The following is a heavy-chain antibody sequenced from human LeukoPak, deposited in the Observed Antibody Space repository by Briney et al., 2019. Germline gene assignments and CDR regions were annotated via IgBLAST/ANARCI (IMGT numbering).Heavy chain of an antibody. Sequence: GGSLRLSCAASGFTFSTYAMNWVRQAPGKGLEWVSVISGSGGSTYYADSGKGRFTISRDNSKNTLYLQMNSLRAEDTAVYYCAKKGYYDGSGYYMYYFDHWGQGTLVTVSS. J-gene: IGHJ4*02. CDR2: ISGSGGST. CDR1: GFTFSTYA. D-gene: IGHD3-22*01. CDR3: AKKGYYDGSGYYMYYFDH. V-gene: IGHV3-23*01.